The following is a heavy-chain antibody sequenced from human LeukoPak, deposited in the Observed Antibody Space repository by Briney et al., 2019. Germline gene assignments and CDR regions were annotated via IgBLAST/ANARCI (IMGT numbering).Heavy chain of an antibody. D-gene: IGHD2-8*02. J-gene: IGHJ4*02. CDR2: INQYGREI. Sequence: GGSLRLSCAASGFTFSNYWMGWVRQAPGKGLEWVANINQYGREIHYLDSVKGRFTISRDSAKNSLFLQMNSLRVEDTAVYYCARDYTGTFDYWGQGTLVTVSS. CDR1: GFTFSNYW. CDR3: ARDYTGTFDY. V-gene: IGHV3-7*01.